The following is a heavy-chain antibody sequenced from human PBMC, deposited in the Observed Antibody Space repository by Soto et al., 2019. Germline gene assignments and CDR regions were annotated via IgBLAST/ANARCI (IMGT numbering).Heavy chain of an antibody. D-gene: IGHD6-19*01. CDR3: AKESSRGWVDY. CDR1: GFTFSSYV. V-gene: IGHV3-23*01. CDR2: ISGSGGST. Sequence: EVQLLESGGGLVQPGGSLRLSCAASGFTFSSYVISWVRQAPGKGLEWVSDISGSGGSTYYADSVKGRFTISRDNSKDTLYLQMNSLRAEDTAVYYCAKESSRGWVDYWGQGTLVTVSS. J-gene: IGHJ4*02.